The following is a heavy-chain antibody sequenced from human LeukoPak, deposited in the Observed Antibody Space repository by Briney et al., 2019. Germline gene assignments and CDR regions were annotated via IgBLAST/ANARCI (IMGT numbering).Heavy chain of an antibody. CDR2: IYYSGST. CDR1: GGSISSSSYY. Sequence: SETLSLTCTVSGGSISSSSYYWGWIRQPPGKGLEWIGSIYYSGSTYYNPSLKSRVTISVDTSKNQFSLKLSSVTAADTAVYYRARHWEVWEKGSNWFDPWGQGTLVTVSS. J-gene: IGHJ5*02. D-gene: IGHD1-26*01. CDR3: ARHWEVWEKGSNWFDP. V-gene: IGHV4-39*01.